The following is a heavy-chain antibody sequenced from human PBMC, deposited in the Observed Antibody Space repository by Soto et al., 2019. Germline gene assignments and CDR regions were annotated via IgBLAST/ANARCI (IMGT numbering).Heavy chain of an antibody. J-gene: IGHJ2*01. Sequence: PGASLRLSCAASGFTFSTYEMDGVRQSPGKGLEWVSYISSSGSTIYYADSVKGRFTISRDNAKNSLYLQMNSLRAEDTAVYYCARVQGFYGGNSGYFDLWGRGTLVTVSS. CDR1: GFTFSTYE. V-gene: IGHV3-48*03. CDR2: ISSSGSTI. CDR3: ARVQGFYGGNSGYFDL. D-gene: IGHD4-17*01.